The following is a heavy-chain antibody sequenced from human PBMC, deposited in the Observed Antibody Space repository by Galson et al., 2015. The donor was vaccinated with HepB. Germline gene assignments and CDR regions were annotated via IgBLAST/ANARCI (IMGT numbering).Heavy chain of an antibody. Sequence: SLRLSCAASGFTFGVYAMSWFRQAPGKGLEWVGFIRSNAYGGTTEYAASVKGRFTISRDDSKSIAYLQMNSLKTEDTAVYYCTSSLYDGDPMYWGQGTLVTVSS. CDR3: TSSLYDGDPMY. CDR2: IRSNAYGGTT. V-gene: IGHV3-49*03. CDR1: GFTFGVYA. D-gene: IGHD5/OR15-5a*01. J-gene: IGHJ4*02.